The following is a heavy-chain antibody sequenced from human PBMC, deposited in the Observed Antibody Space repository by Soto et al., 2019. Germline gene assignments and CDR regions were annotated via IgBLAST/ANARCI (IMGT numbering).Heavy chain of an antibody. D-gene: IGHD3-9*01. CDR3: AKDGYYDLSTGTGYYYYGLDV. CDR1: GFTLSSYA. J-gene: IGHJ6*02. V-gene: IGHV3-23*01. CDR2: ISGAGDTI. Sequence: PVGSLRLSCAASGFTLSSYAMTWVRQAPGKGLEWVSVISGAGDTIYYADSVEGRFTISRDNSKNTLYLQMDSLTAEDTAVYFCAKDGYYDLSTGTGYYYYGLDVWGQGTTVTVSS.